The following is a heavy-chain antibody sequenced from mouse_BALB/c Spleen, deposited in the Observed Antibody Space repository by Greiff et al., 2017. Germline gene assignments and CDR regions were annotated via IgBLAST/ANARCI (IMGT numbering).Heavy chain of an antibody. J-gene: IGHJ3*01. CDR2: ISSGGST. V-gene: IGHV5-6-5*01. Sequence: EVQLVESGGGLVKPGGSLKLSCAASGFTFSSYAMSWVRQTPEKRLEWVASISSGGSTYYPDSVKGRFTISRDNARNILYLQMSSLRSEDTAMYYCARGGGYGYDEGAWFAYWGQGTLVTVSA. CDR3: ARGGGYGYDEGAWFAY. CDR1: GFTFSSYA. D-gene: IGHD2-2*01.